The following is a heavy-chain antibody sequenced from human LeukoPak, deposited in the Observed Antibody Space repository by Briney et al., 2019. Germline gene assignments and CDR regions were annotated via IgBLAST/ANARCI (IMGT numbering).Heavy chain of an antibody. D-gene: IGHD3-10*01. Sequence: LRASVKVSCKASGYTFTGYYMHWVRQAPGQGLEWMGWINPNSGGTNYAQKIQGRVTMTTDTSTSTAYLELRSLRSDDTAVYYCARASWFGELSEFDPWGQGTLVTVSS. J-gene: IGHJ5*02. CDR2: INPNSGGT. CDR3: ARASWFGELSEFDP. V-gene: IGHV1-2*02. CDR1: GYTFTGYY.